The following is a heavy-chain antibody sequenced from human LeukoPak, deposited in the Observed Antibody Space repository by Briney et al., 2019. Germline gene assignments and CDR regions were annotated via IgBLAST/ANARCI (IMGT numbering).Heavy chain of an antibody. V-gene: IGHV4-39*07. CDR3: ARVYSSSWYRLDY. Sequence: PSETLSLTCTVSGGSISSSSYYWDWIRQPPGKGLEWIGSIYYSGSTYYNMSLKSRVTISVDTSKNQFSLKLSSVTAADTAVYYCARVYSSSWYRLDYWGQGTLVAVSS. D-gene: IGHD6-13*01. CDR2: IYYSGST. J-gene: IGHJ4*02. CDR1: GGSISSSSYY.